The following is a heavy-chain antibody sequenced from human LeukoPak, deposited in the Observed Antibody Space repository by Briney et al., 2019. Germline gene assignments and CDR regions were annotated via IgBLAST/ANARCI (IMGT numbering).Heavy chain of an antibody. CDR2: IFYSGST. D-gene: IGHD1-26*01. CDR1: GGSISTSNYY. J-gene: IGHJ4*02. Sequence: SETLSLTCTVSGGSISTSNYYWGWIRQPPGKGLEWIGNIFYSGSTYYSPSLKSRVTISVDTSKKQFSLKLSSVTAADTAVYYCARISVGATIDYWGQGTLVTVSS. V-gene: IGHV4-39*01. CDR3: ARISVGATIDY.